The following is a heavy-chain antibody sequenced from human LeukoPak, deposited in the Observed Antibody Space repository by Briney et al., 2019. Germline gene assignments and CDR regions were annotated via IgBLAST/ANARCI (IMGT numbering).Heavy chain of an antibody. Sequence: GGSLRLSCAASGLTFSSYWMTWVRQAPGKGLEWVAVISYDGSNKYYADSVKGRFTISRDNSKNTLYLQMNSLRAEDTAVYYCARDRMGFRMITFGFDYWGQGTLVTVSS. CDR1: GLTFSSYW. D-gene: IGHD3-16*01. V-gene: IGHV3-30*03. CDR3: ARDRMGFRMITFGFDY. CDR2: ISYDGSNK. J-gene: IGHJ4*02.